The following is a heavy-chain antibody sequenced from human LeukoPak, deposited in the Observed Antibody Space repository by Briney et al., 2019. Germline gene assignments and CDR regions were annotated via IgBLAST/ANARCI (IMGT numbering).Heavy chain of an antibody. CDR3: ARDLEEEWRLDY. J-gene: IGHJ4*02. D-gene: IGHD3-3*01. CDR2: IWYDGSNK. V-gene: IGHV3-33*01. Sequence: GGSLRLSCAASGFTFSSYGMHWVRQAPGKGLEWVAVIWYDGSNKYYADSVKGRFTIPRDNSKNTLYLQMNSLRAEDTAVYYCARDLEEEWRLDYWGQGTLVTVSS. CDR1: GFTFSSYG.